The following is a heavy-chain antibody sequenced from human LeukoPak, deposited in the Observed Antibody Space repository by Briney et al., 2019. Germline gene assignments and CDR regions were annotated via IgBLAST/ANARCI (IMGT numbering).Heavy chain of an antibody. V-gene: IGHV4-4*07. CDR3: ARGRVYCSGGSCYLDYYYMDV. CDR2: IYTSGST. Sequence: SETLSLTCTVSGGSISSYYWSWIRQPAGKGLEWIGRIYTSGSTNYNPSLKSRVTMSVDTSKNQFPLKLSSVTAADTAVYYCARGRVYCSGGSCYLDYYYMDVWGKGTTVTISS. CDR1: GGSISSYY. D-gene: IGHD2-15*01. J-gene: IGHJ6*03.